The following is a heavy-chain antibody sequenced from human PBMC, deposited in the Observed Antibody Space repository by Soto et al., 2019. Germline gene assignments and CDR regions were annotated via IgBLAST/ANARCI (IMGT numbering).Heavy chain of an antibody. D-gene: IGHD3-16*01. CDR3: ARGRTGGGWGYYFDY. V-gene: IGHV1-69*12. Sequence: QVQLVQSGAEVKKPGSSVKVSCKASGGTFSSYAIDWVRQAPGQGLEWMGGIIPIFGTADYAQKFQGRVTITADESASTAYMGLSSLRSEDTAVYYCARGRTGGGWGYYFDYWGQGTLVTVSS. CDR1: GGTFSSYA. J-gene: IGHJ4*02. CDR2: IIPIFGTA.